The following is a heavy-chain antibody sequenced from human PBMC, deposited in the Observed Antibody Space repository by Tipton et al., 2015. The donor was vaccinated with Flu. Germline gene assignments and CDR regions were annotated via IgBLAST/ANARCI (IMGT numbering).Heavy chain of an antibody. CDR3: ARHFFSSTGRYYFDY. CDR2: IYYSGST. CDR1: GGAISNNLYY. J-gene: IGHJ4*02. D-gene: IGHD2-8*02. Sequence: GLVKPSETLSLTCIVSGGAISNNLYYWGWVRQAPGRGLEWIASIYYSGSTFYNRSLKSRVTVSVETSNNQFSLRLSSVTAADTAVYYCARHFFSSTGRYYFDYWGQGTLVTVSS. V-gene: IGHV4-39*01.